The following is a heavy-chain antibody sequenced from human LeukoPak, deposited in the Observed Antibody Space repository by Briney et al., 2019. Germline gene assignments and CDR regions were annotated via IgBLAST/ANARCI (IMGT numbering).Heavy chain of an antibody. Sequence: GASVKVSCKASGYTFTSYGISWVRQAPGQGLEWMGWISAYNGNTNYAQKLQGRVTMTRDTSISTAYMELTSLRSDDTAVYYCARVAAMAGIGWGDFDYWGQGTLVTVSS. J-gene: IGHJ4*02. CDR1: GYTFTSYG. CDR2: ISAYNGNT. CDR3: ARVAAMAGIGWGDFDY. D-gene: IGHD6-19*01. V-gene: IGHV1-18*01.